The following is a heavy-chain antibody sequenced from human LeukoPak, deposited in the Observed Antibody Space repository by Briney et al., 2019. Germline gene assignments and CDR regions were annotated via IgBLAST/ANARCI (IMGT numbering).Heavy chain of an antibody. D-gene: IGHD2-2*01. Sequence: GGSLRLSCAASGFRIDDYGMHWVRQAPGKGLEWVSGIGYNTGVIDYANSVKGRFTISKDNAKNSLYLQMNSLRAEDTGVYYCARDYCSRSSCYENAFDIWGQGTMVTVSS. V-gene: IGHV3-9*01. J-gene: IGHJ3*02. CDR1: GFRIDDYG. CDR2: IGYNTGVI. CDR3: ARDYCSRSSCYENAFDI.